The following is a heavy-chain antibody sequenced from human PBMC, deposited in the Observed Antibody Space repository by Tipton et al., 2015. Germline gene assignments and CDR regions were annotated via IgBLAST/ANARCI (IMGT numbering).Heavy chain of an antibody. J-gene: IGHJ4*02. V-gene: IGHV4-38-2*02. Sequence: TLSLTCAVSGYSISSGHYWGWIRQPPGKGLEWIGSIYHSGSTYYNPSLKSRVSISVDTSKNQFSLKLRSVTAADTAVYFCARDAWAGDSRGFYYIYWGQGTLVRVSS. D-gene: IGHD3-22*01. CDR3: ARDAWAGDSRGFYYIY. CDR2: IYHSGST. CDR1: GYSISSGHY.